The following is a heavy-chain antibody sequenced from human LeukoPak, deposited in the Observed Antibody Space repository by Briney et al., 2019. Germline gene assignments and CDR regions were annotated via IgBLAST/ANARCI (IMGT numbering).Heavy chain of an antibody. CDR2: INAGNGNT. V-gene: IGHV1-3*01. CDR1: GYTFTSYA. J-gene: IGHJ6*02. CDR3: ARGQWLEDYYYYYGMDV. D-gene: IGHD6-19*01. Sequence: ASVKVSCKASGYTFTSYAMHWVRQAPGQRLEWMGWINAGNGNTKYSQKFQGRVTITRDTSASTAYMELSSLRSEDTAVYYCARGQWLEDYYYYYGMDVWGQGTTVTVSS.